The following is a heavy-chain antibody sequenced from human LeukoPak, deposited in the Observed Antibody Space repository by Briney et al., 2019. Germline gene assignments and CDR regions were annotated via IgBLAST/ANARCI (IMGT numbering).Heavy chain of an antibody. V-gene: IGHV1-18*01. Sequence: ASVKVSCKASGYTFTSYGISWVRQAPGQGLEWMGWISAYNGNTNYAQKLQGRVTMTTDTSTSTAYMELRSLRFDDTAVYYCARGEQWLATPSVLDYWGQGTLVTVSS. CDR1: GYTFTSYG. D-gene: IGHD6-19*01. J-gene: IGHJ4*02. CDR2: ISAYNGNT. CDR3: ARGEQWLATPSVLDY.